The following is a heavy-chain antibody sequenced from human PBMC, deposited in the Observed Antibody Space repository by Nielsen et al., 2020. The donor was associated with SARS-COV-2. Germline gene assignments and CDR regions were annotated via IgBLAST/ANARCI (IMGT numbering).Heavy chain of an antibody. CDR1: GFTFSSYA. J-gene: IGHJ5*02. V-gene: IGHV3-23*01. D-gene: IGHD6-13*01. CDR3: ARGRIAAAGTYWFDP. Sequence: GESLKISCAASGFTFSSYAMSWVRQAPGKGLEWVSAISGSGGSTYYADSVKGRFTISRDNSKNTLYLQMNSLRAEDTAVYYCARGRIAAAGTYWFDPWGQGTLVTVSS. CDR2: ISGSGGST.